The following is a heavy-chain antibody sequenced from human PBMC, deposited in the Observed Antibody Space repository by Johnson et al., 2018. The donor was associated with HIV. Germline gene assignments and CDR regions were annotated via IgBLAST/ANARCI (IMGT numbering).Heavy chain of an antibody. J-gene: IGHJ3*02. CDR2: ISTDGNNK. Sequence: QMLLVESGGGVVQPGGSLRLSCAASGFTFSSYGMHWVRQAPGKGLEWVALISTDGNNKYYADSVKGRFTISRDNSKNTLYLQMNSLRAEDTAVYYCARGLMITFGGVIVPYVFDIWGQGTMVTVYS. D-gene: IGHD3-16*02. CDR3: ARGLMITFGGVIVPYVFDI. CDR1: GFTFSSYG. V-gene: IGHV3-30*03.